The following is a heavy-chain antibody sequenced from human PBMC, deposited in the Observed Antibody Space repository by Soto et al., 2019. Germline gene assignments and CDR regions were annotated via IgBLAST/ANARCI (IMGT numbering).Heavy chain of an antibody. D-gene: IGHD3-10*01. CDR3: AREVQGVTSFDD. Sequence: QVQLVQSGPEMMQPGASVKVSCKASGYASLSFGMHWVRQVPGQAYEWLGWINAGVDGTLYSERFQGRVRITRDTSANTVYMELNALTSEDTAVYYCAREVQGVTSFDDWGQGTLVIVSS. J-gene: IGHJ4*02. CDR2: INAGVDGT. CDR1: GYASLSFG. V-gene: IGHV1-3*01.